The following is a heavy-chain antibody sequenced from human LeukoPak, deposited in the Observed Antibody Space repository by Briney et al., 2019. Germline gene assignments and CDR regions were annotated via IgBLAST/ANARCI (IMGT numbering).Heavy chain of an antibody. V-gene: IGHV7-4-1*02. J-gene: IGHJ4*02. CDR2: IDTTTGNP. D-gene: IGHD3-10*01. CDR1: GYPFSAHF. Sequence: ASVKVSRKASGYPFSAHFLNWVRQAPGQGLEWMGNIDTTTGNPRYAQDFTGRFVFSLDTSVSTAYLQITSLKADDTAAYYCVRGTPTPGMDYWGQGTQVTVSS. CDR3: VRGTPTPGMDY.